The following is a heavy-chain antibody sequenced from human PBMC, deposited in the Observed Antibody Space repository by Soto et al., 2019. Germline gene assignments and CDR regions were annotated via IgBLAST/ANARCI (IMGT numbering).Heavy chain of an antibody. J-gene: IGHJ5*02. CDR2: IYYSGST. CDR3: ARQITIFGVANWFDP. CDR1: GGSISSYY. V-gene: IGHV4-59*01. Sequence: PSETLSLTCTVSGGSISSYYWSWIRQPPGKGLEWIGYIYYSGSTNYNPSLKSRVTISVDTSKNQFSLKLSSVTAADTAVYYCARQITIFGVANWFDPWGQGTLVTVSS. D-gene: IGHD3-3*01.